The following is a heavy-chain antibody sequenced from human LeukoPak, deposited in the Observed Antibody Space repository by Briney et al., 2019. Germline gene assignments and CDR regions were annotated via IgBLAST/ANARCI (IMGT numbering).Heavy chain of an antibody. J-gene: IGHJ4*02. D-gene: IGHD2-8*01. CDR2: ISSSSSYI. Sequence: GGSLRLSCAASGLTFSSYSMNWVRQAPGKGLEWVSSISSSSSYIYYADSVKGRFTISRDNAKNSLYLQMNSLRAEDTAVYYCARGPTDIVLMVYAIAGFDYWGQGTLVTVSS. V-gene: IGHV3-21*01. CDR3: ARGPTDIVLMVYAIAGFDY. CDR1: GLTFSSYS.